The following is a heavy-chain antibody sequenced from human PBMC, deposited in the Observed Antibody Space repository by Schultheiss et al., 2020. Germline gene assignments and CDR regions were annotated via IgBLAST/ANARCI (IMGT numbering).Heavy chain of an antibody. J-gene: IGHJ4*02. CDR2: INPNSGGT. CDR1: GYTFTSYY. D-gene: IGHD2-2*01. CDR3: ARDTPGYCSSTSCPIL. Sequence: ASVKVSCKASGYTFTSYYMHWVRQAPGQGLEWMGWINPNSGGTNYAQKFQGRVTMTRDTSTSTVYMELSSLRSEDTAVYYCARDTPGYCSSTSCPILWGQGTLVTVSS. V-gene: IGHV1-2*02.